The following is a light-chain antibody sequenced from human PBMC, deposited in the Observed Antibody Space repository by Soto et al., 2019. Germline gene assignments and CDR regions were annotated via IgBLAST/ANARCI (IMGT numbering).Light chain of an antibody. CDR3: SSYSSSTTLVL. Sequence: QSALTQPASVSGSPGQSITISCTGTSSDVAGYNYVSWYQQHPGTAPKLMIYEVTNRPSGVSNRFSGSKSGNTASLTISGLQAEDEADYYCSSYSSSTTLVLFGGGTKLTVL. CDR2: EVT. V-gene: IGLV2-14*01. J-gene: IGLJ2*01. CDR1: SSDVAGYNY.